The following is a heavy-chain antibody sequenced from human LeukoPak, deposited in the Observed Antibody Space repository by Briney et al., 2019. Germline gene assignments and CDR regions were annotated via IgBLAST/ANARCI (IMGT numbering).Heavy chain of an antibody. CDR1: GFTFSNYD. Sequence: GGSLRLSCAASGFTFSNYDMHWFRQAPGKGLEGVAGIWDDGSNEYYADSVKGRFTIFRENRRNTLYLQMNSLRAEDTAVYSCARDHSGTQDYWGQGTLVTVSS. V-gene: IGHV3-33*01. D-gene: IGHD1-1*01. CDR3: ARDHSGTQDY. CDR2: IWDDGSNE. J-gene: IGHJ4*02.